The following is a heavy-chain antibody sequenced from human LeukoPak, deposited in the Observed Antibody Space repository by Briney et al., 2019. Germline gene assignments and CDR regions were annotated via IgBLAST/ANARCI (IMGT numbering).Heavy chain of an antibody. CDR3: AREMRYYYGSGSTANNWFDP. CDR2: IYYSGST. Sequence: SETLSLTCTVSGGSISSGGYYWSWIRQHPGKGLEWIGYIYYSGSTYYNPSLKSRVTKSVDTSKNQFSLKLSSVTAADTAVYYCAREMRYYYGSGSTANNWFDPWGQGTLVTVSS. CDR1: GGSISSGGYY. V-gene: IGHV4-31*03. J-gene: IGHJ5*02. D-gene: IGHD3-10*01.